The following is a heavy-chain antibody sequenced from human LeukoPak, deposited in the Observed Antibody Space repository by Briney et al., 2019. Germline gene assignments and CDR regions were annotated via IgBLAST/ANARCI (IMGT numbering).Heavy chain of an antibody. J-gene: IGHJ6*03. CDR1: GYTLTELS. V-gene: IGHV1-24*01. Sequence: ASVKVSCKVSGYTLTELSMHWVRQAPGRGLEWMGGFDPEDGETIYAQKFQGRVTMTEDTSTDTAYMKLSSLRSEDTAVYYCATDKGIAARGYYMDVWGKGTTVTISS. CDR2: FDPEDGET. CDR3: ATDKGIAARGYYMDV. D-gene: IGHD6-13*01.